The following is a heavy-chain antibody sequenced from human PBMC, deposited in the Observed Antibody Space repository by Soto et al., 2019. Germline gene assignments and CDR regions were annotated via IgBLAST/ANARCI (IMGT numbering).Heavy chain of an antibody. CDR1: GYTFTGYY. CDR2: INPNSGGT. J-gene: IGHJ4*02. CDR3: ARSQWLVKPGPYYFDY. Sequence: ASVKVSCKASGYTFTGYYMHWVRQAPGQGLEWMGWINPNSGGTNYAQKFQGWVTMTRDTSISTAYMELSRLRSDDTAVYYCARSQWLVKPGPYYFDYWGQGTLVTVSS. V-gene: IGHV1-2*04. D-gene: IGHD6-19*01.